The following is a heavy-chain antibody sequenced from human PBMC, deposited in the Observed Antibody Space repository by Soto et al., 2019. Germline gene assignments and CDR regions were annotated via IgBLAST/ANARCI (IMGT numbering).Heavy chain of an antibody. D-gene: IGHD3-10*01. CDR1: GYMFVTYG. CDR3: ARDLDGSGSYYTDY. V-gene: IGHV1-18*01. CDR2: IIAYNGNT. J-gene: IGHJ4*02. Sequence: ASVKVSCKAAGYMFVTYGINWARQAPGQGLEWMGWIIAYNGNTKYARNLQGRVTMTTDASTSTAYMEMKSLRSDDTAVYYCARDLDGSGSYYTDYWGPGTLVTVSS.